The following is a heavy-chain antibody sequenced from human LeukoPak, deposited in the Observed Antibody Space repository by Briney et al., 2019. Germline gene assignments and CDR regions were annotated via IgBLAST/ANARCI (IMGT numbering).Heavy chain of an antibody. CDR3: ATAPRITMVRGVGDYYFDY. CDR2: MNPNSGNT. D-gene: IGHD3-10*01. Sequence: PGASVKVSCKASGYTFTSYDINWVRQATGQGLEWMGWMNPNSGNTGYAQKFQGRVTMTRNTSISTAYMELSSLRSENTAVYYCATAPRITMVRGVGDYYFDYWGQGTLVTVSS. CDR1: GYTFTSYD. V-gene: IGHV1-8*01. J-gene: IGHJ4*02.